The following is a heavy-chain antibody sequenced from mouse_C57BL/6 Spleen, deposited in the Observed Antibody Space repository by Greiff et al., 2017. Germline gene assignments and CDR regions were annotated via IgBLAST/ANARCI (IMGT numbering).Heavy chain of an antibody. J-gene: IGHJ1*03. D-gene: IGHD1-1*01. V-gene: IGHV5-12*01. CDR2: ISNGGGST. Sequence: EVHLVESGGGLVQPGGSLKLSCAASGFTFSDYYMYWVRQTPEKRLEWVAYISNGGGSTYYPDTVKGRFTISRDNAKNTLYLQMSRLKTEDTAMYYCARHHYYGSSWYFDVWGTGTTVTVSS. CDR3: ARHHYYGSSWYFDV. CDR1: GFTFSDYY.